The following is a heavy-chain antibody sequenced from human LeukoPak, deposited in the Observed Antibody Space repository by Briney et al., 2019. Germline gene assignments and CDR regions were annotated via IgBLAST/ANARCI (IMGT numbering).Heavy chain of an antibody. J-gene: IGHJ4*02. Sequence: GGSLRLSCAASGFTFSTFWMSWVRQAPGKGLEWVANIKQDGSDKYFVDSVKGRFTISRDNAKNSLYLQMNSLGAEDTAVYYCAREGYSYYFDYWGRGTLVTVSS. CDR3: AREGYSYYFDY. CDR2: IKQDGSDK. CDR1: GFTFSTFW. D-gene: IGHD5-18*01. V-gene: IGHV3-7*01.